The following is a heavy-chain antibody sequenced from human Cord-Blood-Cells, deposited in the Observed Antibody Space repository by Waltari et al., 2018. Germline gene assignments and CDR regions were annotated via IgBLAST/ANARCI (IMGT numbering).Heavy chain of an antibody. D-gene: IGHD3-16*02. CDR2: IYHSGST. Sequence: QVQLQESGPGLVKPSETLSLTCAVSGYSISSGYYWGWIRQPPGKGLEGIGSIYHSGSTYYNPSLKSRVTISVDTSKNQFSLKLSSVTAADTAVYYCARAFHYYDYIWGSYRPNPYYFDYWGQGTLVTVSS. J-gene: IGHJ4*02. CDR3: ARAFHYYDYIWGSYRPNPYYFDY. V-gene: IGHV4-38-2*01. CDR1: GYSISSGYY.